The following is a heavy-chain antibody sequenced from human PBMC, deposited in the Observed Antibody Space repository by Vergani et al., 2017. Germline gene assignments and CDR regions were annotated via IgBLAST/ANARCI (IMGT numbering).Heavy chain of an antibody. D-gene: IGHD5-18*01. Sequence: EVQLVESGGGLVKPGGSLRLSCAASGFTFSNAWMSWVRQAPGKGLEWVGRIKSKTDGGTTDYAAPVKGRFTISRDDSKNTLYLQMNSLKTEDKAVYYCTRRGTAMAAHYWGQGTLVTVSS. CDR3: TRRGTAMAAHY. CDR2: IKSKTDGGTT. J-gene: IGHJ4*02. CDR1: GFTFSNAW. V-gene: IGHV3-15*01.